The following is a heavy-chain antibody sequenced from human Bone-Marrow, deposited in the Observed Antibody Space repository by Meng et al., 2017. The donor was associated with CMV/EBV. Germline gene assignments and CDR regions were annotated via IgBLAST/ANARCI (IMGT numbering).Heavy chain of an antibody. Sequence: GGSLRLSCVVSGFNVVYNYISWVRQAPGKGLEWVSVIYTCGSTYYADSVKGRFTISRDNSKNTLYLQMNSLRAEDTAVYYCARGGIAAAGTHYYGMDVWGQGTTVPVSS. D-gene: IGHD6-13*01. J-gene: IGHJ6*02. CDR3: ARGGIAAAGTHYYGMDV. CDR2: IYTCGST. V-gene: IGHV3-66*03. CDR1: GFNVVYNY.